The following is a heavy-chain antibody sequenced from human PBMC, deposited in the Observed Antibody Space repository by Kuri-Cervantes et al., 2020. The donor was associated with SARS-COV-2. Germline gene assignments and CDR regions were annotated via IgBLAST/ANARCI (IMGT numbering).Heavy chain of an antibody. CDR2: INSDGSST. CDR3: ASARVGVLDL. V-gene: IGHV3-74*01. J-gene: IGHJ5*02. Sequence: GESLKISCAASGFTFSSYWMHWVRQAPGKGLVWVSRINSDGSSTSYADSVKGRFTISRDNSKNTLYLQMNSLRAEDTAIFYCASARVGVLDLWGQGALVTVSS. CDR1: GFTFSSYW. D-gene: IGHD2-21*01.